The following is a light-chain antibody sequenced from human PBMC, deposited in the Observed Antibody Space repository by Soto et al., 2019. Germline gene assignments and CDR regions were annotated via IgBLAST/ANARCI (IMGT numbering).Light chain of an antibody. CDR1: ERVLYSANNKNS. CDR2: SPA. CDR3: QKYYSTPRT. J-gene: IGKJ1*01. Sequence: IVMTQSPDSLAVARGGRATIYCRSSERVLYSANNKNSLAWYQQKPEQPPKLLIYSPATRQSGVPDRCSGSGSGTESTPPTSSLQAQDVAVYYCQKYYSTPRTFGEGTKVDIK. V-gene: IGKV4-1*01.